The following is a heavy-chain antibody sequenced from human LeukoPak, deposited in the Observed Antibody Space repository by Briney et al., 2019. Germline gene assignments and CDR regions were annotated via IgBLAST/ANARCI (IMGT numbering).Heavy chain of an antibody. V-gene: IGHV1-24*01. CDR1: VYTLSELS. Sequence: GASVKVSCKVSVYTLSELSMHWVRQAPGNGREWRGGFDPEDGETIYAQKFQGRVTMTEDTSTDTAYMELSSLRSEDTAVYYCATYYYDSSGYYPFDYWGQGTLVTVSS. D-gene: IGHD3-22*01. CDR2: FDPEDGET. J-gene: IGHJ4*02. CDR3: ATYYYDSSGYYPFDY.